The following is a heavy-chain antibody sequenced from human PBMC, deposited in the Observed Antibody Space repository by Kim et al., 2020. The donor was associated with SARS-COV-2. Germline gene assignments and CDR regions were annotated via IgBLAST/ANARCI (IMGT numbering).Heavy chain of an antibody. J-gene: IGHJ4*02. D-gene: IGHD6-25*01. CDR3: ARDLSGVWIGPNY. Sequence: SVKVSCKASGGTFSSYAISWVRQAPGQGLEWMGRIIPILGIANYAQKFQGRVTITADKSTSTAYMELSSLRSEDTAVYYCARDLSGVWIGPNYWGQGTLVTVSS. CDR2: IIPILGIA. V-gene: IGHV1-69*04. CDR1: GGTFSSYA.